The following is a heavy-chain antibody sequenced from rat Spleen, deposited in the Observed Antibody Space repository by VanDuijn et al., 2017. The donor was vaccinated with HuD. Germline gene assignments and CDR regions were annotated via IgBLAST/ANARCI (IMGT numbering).Heavy chain of an antibody. CDR2: IWGDGST. D-gene: IGHD1-1*01. V-gene: IGHV2-15*01. CDR1: GFSLISYA. J-gene: IGHJ2*01. Sequence: QVQLKESGPGLVQSSQTLSLTCTVSGFSLISYAVNWVRQPPGKGLEWMGGIWGDGSTKYNSALNSRLSISRDTSKSQVFLTMNSLQAEDTAMYFCARALLLQSHFDYWGQGVMVTVSS. CDR3: ARALLLQSHFDY.